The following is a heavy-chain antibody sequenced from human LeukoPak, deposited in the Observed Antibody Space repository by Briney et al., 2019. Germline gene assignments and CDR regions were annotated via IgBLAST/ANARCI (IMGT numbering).Heavy chain of an antibody. J-gene: IGHJ4*02. V-gene: IGHV3-30*04. CDR2: ISYDGSNK. Sequence: GGSLRLSCAASGFTFSSYAMHWVRQAPGKGLEWVAVISYDGSNKYYADSVKGRFTISRDNSKNTLYLQMNSLRAEDTAVYYCARGSGSWYPPSDYWGQGTLVTVSS. CDR3: ARGSGSWYPPSDY. CDR1: GFTFSSYA. D-gene: IGHD6-13*01.